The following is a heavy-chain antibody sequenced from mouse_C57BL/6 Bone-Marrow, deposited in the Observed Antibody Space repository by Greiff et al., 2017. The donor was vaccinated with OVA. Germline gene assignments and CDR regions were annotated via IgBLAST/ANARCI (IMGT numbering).Heavy chain of an antibody. CDR2: VYPYNGGT. J-gene: IGHJ2*01. D-gene: IGHD1-1*01. CDR3: ARHDYGSSLYYFDC. CDR1: GFTFTDYY. V-gene: IGHV1-36*01. Sequence: VHVKQSGPVLVKPGPSVKISCKASGFTFTDYYMHWVKQSPGKSLEWIGLVYPYNGGTSYNQKFKGKATLTVDTSSSTAYMELNSLTSEDSAVYYCARHDYGSSLYYFDCWGQGTTRTGSS.